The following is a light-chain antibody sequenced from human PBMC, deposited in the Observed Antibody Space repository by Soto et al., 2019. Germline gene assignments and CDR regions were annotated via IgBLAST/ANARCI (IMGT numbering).Light chain of an antibody. Sequence: DIQMTQSPSSLSASVGDRVTITCRASQDIRGDLGWYQQKPGKAPQRLISAASSLQSGVPSRFSVSGSGTEFTLTISSLQPEDFAPSYCLQHNNYPLTFGQGTKVEFK. CDR3: LQHNNYPLT. J-gene: IGKJ1*01. V-gene: IGKV1-17*01. CDR1: QDIRGD. CDR2: AAS.